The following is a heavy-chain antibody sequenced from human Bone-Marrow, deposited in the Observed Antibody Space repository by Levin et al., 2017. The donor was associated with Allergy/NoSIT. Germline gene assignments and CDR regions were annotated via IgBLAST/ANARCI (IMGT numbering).Heavy chain of an antibody. V-gene: IGHV3-21*01. CDR1: GFTFSSYS. D-gene: IGHD2-15*01. CDR3: ARESAGRDCSGGSCYNPQYYFDY. J-gene: IGHJ4*02. CDR2: ISSSSSYI. Sequence: GGSLRLSCAASGFTFSSYSMNWVRQAPGKGLEWVSSISSSSSYIYYADSVKGRFTISRDNAKNSLYLQMNSLRAEDTAVYYCARESAGRDCSGGSCYNPQYYFDYWGQGTLVTVSS.